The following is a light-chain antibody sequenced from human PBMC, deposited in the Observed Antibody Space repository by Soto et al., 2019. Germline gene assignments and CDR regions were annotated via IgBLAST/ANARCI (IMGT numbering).Light chain of an antibody. V-gene: IGLV2-14*03. CDR2: DDS. CDR3: SSYTSSNTEV. Sequence: QSVLTQPASVSGSPGQSITISCTGTSSDVGAYNYVSWYQHHPGKAPKLINYDDSDRPSGVSNRFSASKSGSTASLTISGLQAEDEADYYCSSYTSSNTEVFGTGTKVTVL. J-gene: IGLJ1*01. CDR1: SSDVGAYNY.